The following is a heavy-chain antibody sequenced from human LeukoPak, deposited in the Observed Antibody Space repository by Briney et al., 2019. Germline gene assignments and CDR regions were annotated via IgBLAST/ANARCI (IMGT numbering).Heavy chain of an antibody. Sequence: ASVKVSCKASGYTFTSYAISWVRQAPGQGLEWMGWISAYNGNTNYAQKLQGRVTMTTDTSTSTAYMELRSLRSDDTAVYYCARDLTDYYGSGSYYSGNWFDPWGQGTLVTVSS. D-gene: IGHD3-10*01. V-gene: IGHV1-18*01. J-gene: IGHJ5*02. CDR1: GYTFTSYA. CDR2: ISAYNGNT. CDR3: ARDLTDYYGSGSYYSGNWFDP.